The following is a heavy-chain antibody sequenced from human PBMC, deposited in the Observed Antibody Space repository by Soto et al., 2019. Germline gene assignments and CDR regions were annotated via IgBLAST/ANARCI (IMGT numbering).Heavy chain of an antibody. CDR3: ARSTPGNPFDI. CDR2: ISAGGRSI. Sequence: GGSMRLSCTAAGFSFTSYSRNWVRQTPGKGLDWVASISAGGRSIYYADSLKGRSTVSRDNAKSSLYLQMNSLRAEDTAVYYCARSTPGNPFDIWGQGTMVTVSS. J-gene: IGHJ3*02. D-gene: IGHD3-10*01. CDR1: GFSFTSYS. V-gene: IGHV3-21*01.